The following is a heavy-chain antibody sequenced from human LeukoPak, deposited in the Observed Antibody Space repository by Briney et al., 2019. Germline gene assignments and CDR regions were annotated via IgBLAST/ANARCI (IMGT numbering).Heavy chain of an antibody. J-gene: IGHJ3*02. CDR2: INTNTGNP. Sequence: ASVKVSCKASGYTFTTYAMNWVRQARGQGLEWMGWINTNTGNPTYAQGSTGRFVFSLDNSVSTGYLQISSLKAEDTAVYYCARVVDYYDSSGPRGWDAFDIWGQGTMVTVSS. CDR1: GYTFTTYA. CDR3: ARVVDYYDSSGPRGWDAFDI. D-gene: IGHD3-22*01. V-gene: IGHV7-4-1*02.